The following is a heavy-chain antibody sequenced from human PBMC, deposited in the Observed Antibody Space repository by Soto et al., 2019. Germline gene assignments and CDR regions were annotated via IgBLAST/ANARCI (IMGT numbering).Heavy chain of an antibody. CDR2: IYHSGGT. D-gene: IGHD5-12*01. CDR1: AGSISSDGFY. CDR3: ARDRGGYGVFDY. Sequence: QVQLQESGPGLVKPSQTLSLTCSVSAGSISSDGFYWNWIRQPPGRGLEWIGYIYHSGGTYSSPSLRSRVTISVDTSKNQFTLKLSSVTAADTAVYFCARDRGGYGVFDYWGQGPLVTVSS. J-gene: IGHJ4*02. V-gene: IGHV4-31*03.